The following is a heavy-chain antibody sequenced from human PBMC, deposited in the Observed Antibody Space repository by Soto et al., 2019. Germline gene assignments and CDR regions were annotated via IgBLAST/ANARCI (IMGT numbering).Heavy chain of an antibody. CDR3: ARYCGDCWPLGYYGMDV. V-gene: IGHV3-74*01. CDR2: INSDGSST. D-gene: IGHD2-21*02. J-gene: IGHJ6*02. CDR1: GFTFSSYW. Sequence: EVQLVESGGGLVQPGGSLRLSCAASGFTFSSYWMRWVRQAPGKGLVWVSRINSDGSSTSYADSVKGRFTISRDNAKNTLYLQMNSLRAEDTAVYYCARYCGDCWPLGYYGMDVWGQGTTVTDSS.